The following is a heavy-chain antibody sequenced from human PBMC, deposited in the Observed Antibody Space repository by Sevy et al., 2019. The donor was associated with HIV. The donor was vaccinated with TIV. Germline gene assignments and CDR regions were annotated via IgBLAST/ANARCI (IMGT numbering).Heavy chain of an antibody. CDR2: IYYNGHI. D-gene: IGHD1-26*01. Sequence: SETLSLTCTVSGGSITSLYWNWNRQPPGKGLEWIANIYYNGHINYNPYLKSRVTLSLDTSKNQFSLRLSSVTAADTAMYYCAGENAWGRGYSWGQGTLVTVSS. CDR3: AGENAWGRGYS. J-gene: IGHJ4*02. CDR1: GGSITSLY. V-gene: IGHV4-59*08.